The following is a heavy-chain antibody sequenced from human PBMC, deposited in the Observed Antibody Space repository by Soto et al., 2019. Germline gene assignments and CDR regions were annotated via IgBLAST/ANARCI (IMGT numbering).Heavy chain of an antibody. CDR1: GYSFTSYW. CDR2: IDPSDSYT. D-gene: IGHD6-13*01. V-gene: IGHV5-10-1*01. Sequence: GESLKISCKGSGYSFTSYWISWVRQMPGKGLEWMGRIDPSDSYTNYSPSFQGHVTISADKSISTAYLQWSSLKASDTAMYYCARLQEAAGDNDLIFDYWSQGTLVTVSS. J-gene: IGHJ4*02. CDR3: ARLQEAAGDNDLIFDY.